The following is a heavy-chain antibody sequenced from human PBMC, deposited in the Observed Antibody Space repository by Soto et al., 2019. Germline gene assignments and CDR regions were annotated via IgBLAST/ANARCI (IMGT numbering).Heavy chain of an antibody. J-gene: IGHJ6*02. Sequence: GRSLRLSCAASGFPISSYGMHWVRQAPGKGLEWVAVIWYDGSNKYYADSVKGRFTISRDNSKNTLYLQMNSLRAEDTAVYYCARDVRFGELLFYYYYGMDVWGQGTTVTVSS. D-gene: IGHD3-10*01. CDR1: GFPISSYG. V-gene: IGHV3-33*01. CDR3: ARDVRFGELLFYYYYGMDV. CDR2: IWYDGSNK.